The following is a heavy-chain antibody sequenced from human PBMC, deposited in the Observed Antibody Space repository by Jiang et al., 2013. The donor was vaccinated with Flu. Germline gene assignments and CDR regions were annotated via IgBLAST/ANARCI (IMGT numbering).Heavy chain of an antibody. V-gene: IGHV3-74*01. CDR1: GFTFSSYW. CDR2: INSDGSST. D-gene: IGHD5-18*01. Sequence: QLVESGGGLVQPGGSLRLSCAASGFTFSSYWMHWVRQAPGKGLVWVSRINSDGSSTSYADSVKGRFTISRDNAKNTLYLQMNSLRAEDTAVYYCARHVDTAMVDYYYYYGMDVWGQGTTVTVSS. J-gene: IGHJ6*02. CDR3: ARHVDTAMVDYYYYYGMDV.